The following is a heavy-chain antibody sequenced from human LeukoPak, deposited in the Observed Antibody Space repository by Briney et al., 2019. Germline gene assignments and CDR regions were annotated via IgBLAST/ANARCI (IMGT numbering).Heavy chain of an antibody. V-gene: IGHV4-4*07. CDR1: GGSISSYY. CDR3: AREPGDDYGDYVDY. Sequence: SGTLSLTCTVSGGSISSYYWSWIRQPAGKGLEWIGRIYTSGSTNYNPSLKSRVTISVNKSKNQFSLKLSSVTAADTAVYYCAREPGDDYGDYVDYWGQGTLVTVSS. D-gene: IGHD4-17*01. J-gene: IGHJ4*02. CDR2: IYTSGST.